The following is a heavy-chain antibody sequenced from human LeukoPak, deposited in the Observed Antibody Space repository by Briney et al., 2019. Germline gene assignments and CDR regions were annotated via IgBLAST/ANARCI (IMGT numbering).Heavy chain of an antibody. CDR1: GFSFSSYG. CDR3: AKEGYYYGSGSYYNAFDI. J-gene: IGHJ3*02. V-gene: IGHV3-30*02. D-gene: IGHD3-10*01. CDR2: IRYDGSNK. Sequence: GGSLRLSCAASGFSFSSYGMHWVRQAPGKGLEWVAFIRYDGSNKYYADSVKGRFTISRDNSKNTLYLQMNSLRAEDTAVYYCAKEGYYYGSGSYYNAFDIWGQGTMVTVSS.